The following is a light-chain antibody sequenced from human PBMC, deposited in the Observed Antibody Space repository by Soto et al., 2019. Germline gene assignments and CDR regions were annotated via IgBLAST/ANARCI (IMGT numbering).Light chain of an antibody. V-gene: IGLV6-57*01. CDR1: SGSIASNY. CDR3: QSYDATNQV. J-gene: IGLJ3*02. CDR2: EEN. Sequence: NFMLTQPHSVSESPGKTVIISCTRSSGSIASNYVQWYQQRTGSSPTTVIYEENQRPSVVPDRFSGSIDSSSNSASLTISGLETDDEADYFWQSYDATNQVFGGGTKLTVL.